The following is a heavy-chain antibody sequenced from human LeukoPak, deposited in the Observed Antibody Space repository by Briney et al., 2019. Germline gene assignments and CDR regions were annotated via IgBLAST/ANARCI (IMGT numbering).Heavy chain of an antibody. CDR1: GGSISNYY. J-gene: IGHJ4*02. Sequence: SETLSLTCTVSGGSISNYYWSWIRQPPGKGLEWLGYISYSGSTNYNPSLKSRVNISADTSKNQFSLKVSSVTAADTAVYYCARLRSTAIESWGQGTLVTVSS. D-gene: IGHD6-13*01. V-gene: IGHV4-59*01. CDR2: ISYSGST. CDR3: ARLRSTAIES.